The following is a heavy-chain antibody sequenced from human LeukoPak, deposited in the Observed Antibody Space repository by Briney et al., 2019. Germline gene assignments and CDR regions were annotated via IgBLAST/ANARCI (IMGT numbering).Heavy chain of an antibody. Sequence: PSETLSLTCTVSGGSISSSSYYWGWIRQPPGKGLEWIGSIYYSGSTYYNPSLKSRVTISVDTSKNQFSLKLSSVTAPDTAVYYCARAPPHPYSGKTSGTFDIWGQGTMVTVSS. CDR2: IYYSGST. CDR1: GGSISSSSYY. V-gene: IGHV4-39*07. J-gene: IGHJ3*02. CDR3: ARAPPHPYSGKTSGTFDI. D-gene: IGHD4-11*01.